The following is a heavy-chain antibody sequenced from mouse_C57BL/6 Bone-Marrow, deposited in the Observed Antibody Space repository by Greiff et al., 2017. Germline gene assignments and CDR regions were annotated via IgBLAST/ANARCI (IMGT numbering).Heavy chain of an antibody. CDR1: GYTFTSYW. J-gene: IGHJ4*01. V-gene: IGHV1-69*01. Sequence: QVQLQQPGAELVMPGASVKLSCKASGYTFTSYWMHWVKQRPGQGLEWIGEIDPSDSYTNSNQKFKGKSTLTVDKASSTAYMQLSSLTSEDSAVYYCARESSGYAMDYWGQGTSVTVSS. CDR2: IDPSDSYT. CDR3: ARESSGYAMDY. D-gene: IGHD3-2*02.